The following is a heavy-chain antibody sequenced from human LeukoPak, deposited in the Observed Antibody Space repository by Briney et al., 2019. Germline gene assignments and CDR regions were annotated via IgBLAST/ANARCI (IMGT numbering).Heavy chain of an antibody. CDR2: INPSSGGT. V-gene: IGHV1-2*02. J-gene: IGHJ4*02. CDR3: ARVSFGSYPYYFDY. Sequence: ASVKVSCKASGYTFTSYDINWVRQATGQGLEWMGWINPSSGGTNYAQKFQGRVTMTRDTSISTAYMELSRLRSDDTAVYYCARVSFGSYPYYFDYWGQGTLVTVSS. CDR1: GYTFTSYD. D-gene: IGHD1-26*01.